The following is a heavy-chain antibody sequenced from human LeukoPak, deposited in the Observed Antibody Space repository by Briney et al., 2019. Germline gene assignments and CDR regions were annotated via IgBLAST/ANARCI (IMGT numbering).Heavy chain of an antibody. CDR3: AKDGDGYSGYDWFDC. Sequence: PGGSLRLSCAASGFTFSSYATTWVRQAPGKGLEWVSGVSESGGKTYYADSVKGRFAISRDNSKNTLYLQMNSLRAEDTAVYYCAKDGDGYSGYDWFDCWGQGTLVTVSS. D-gene: IGHD5-12*01. CDR2: VSESGGKT. V-gene: IGHV3-23*01. J-gene: IGHJ4*02. CDR1: GFTFSSYA.